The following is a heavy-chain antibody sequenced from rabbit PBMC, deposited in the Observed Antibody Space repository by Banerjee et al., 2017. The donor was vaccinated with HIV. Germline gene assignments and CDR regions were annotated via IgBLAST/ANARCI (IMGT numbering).Heavy chain of an antibody. Sequence: EESGGDLVKPEGSLTLTCTASGIDFNNNYWICWVRQAPGKGLELIARIDTGDGSTYYASWAKGRFTISKTSSPTVTLQMTSLTAANTATYFCAREYNSGWDLWGPGT. D-gene: IGHD4-1*01. CDR3: AREYNSGWDL. CDR2: IDTGDGST. J-gene: IGHJ4*01. CDR1: GIDFNNNYW. V-gene: IGHV1S45*01.